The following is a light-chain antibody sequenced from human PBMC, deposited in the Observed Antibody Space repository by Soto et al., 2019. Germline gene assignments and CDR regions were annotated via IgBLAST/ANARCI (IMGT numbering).Light chain of an antibody. Sequence: EFVLTQSPGTLSFSPGERATLSCRASQTVRNNYLAWYQKKPGQAPMLLIYDASSRANGITDRFSGGGSGTSSNLTSSRLEPADFAWYYGQQSRSYPVTFGGGTKEAIK. CDR2: DAS. CDR1: QTVRNNY. CDR3: QQSRSYPVT. J-gene: IGKJ4*01. V-gene: IGKV3-20*01.